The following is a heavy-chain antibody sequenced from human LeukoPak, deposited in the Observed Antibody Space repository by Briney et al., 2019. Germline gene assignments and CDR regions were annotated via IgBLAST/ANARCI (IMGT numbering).Heavy chain of an antibody. D-gene: IGHD2-15*01. V-gene: IGHV3-23*01. Sequence: GGSLRLSCAASGFTFSSYAMSWVRQAPGKGLEWVSAISGSGGSTYYADSVKGRFTISRDNSKSTLYLQMNSLRAEDTAVYYCAKKGRQGWYYFDYWGQGTLVTVSS. J-gene: IGHJ4*02. CDR1: GFTFSSYA. CDR2: ISGSGGST. CDR3: AKKGRQGWYYFDY.